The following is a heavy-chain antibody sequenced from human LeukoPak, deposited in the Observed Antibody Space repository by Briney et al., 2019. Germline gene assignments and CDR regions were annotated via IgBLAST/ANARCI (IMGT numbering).Heavy chain of an antibody. Sequence: PGGSLRLSCAACGFTFDDYGMSWVRQAQGKGLEWVSGINWNGGSTGYADSVKGRFTISRDNAKNSLYLQMNSLRAEDTALYHCARDRVGATRLMDVWGQGTTVTVSS. J-gene: IGHJ6*02. CDR1: GFTFDDYG. D-gene: IGHD1-26*01. V-gene: IGHV3-20*01. CDR2: INWNGGST. CDR3: ARDRVGATRLMDV.